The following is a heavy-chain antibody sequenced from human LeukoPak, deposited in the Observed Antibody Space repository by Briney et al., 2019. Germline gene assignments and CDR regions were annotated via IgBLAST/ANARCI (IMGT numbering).Heavy chain of an antibody. J-gene: IGHJ4*02. V-gene: IGHV3-23*01. CDR2: ISPSGDST. D-gene: IGHD2-2*01. Sequence: PGGSLRLSCAASGFTFSSYSMNWVRQAPGKGLEWVSHISPSGDSTYYADSVKGRFTISRDSSKNTLSLQMNSLRAEDTAVYYCAKIPKGGYFDYWGQGTLVTVSS. CDR3: AKIPKGGYFDY. CDR1: GFTFSSYS.